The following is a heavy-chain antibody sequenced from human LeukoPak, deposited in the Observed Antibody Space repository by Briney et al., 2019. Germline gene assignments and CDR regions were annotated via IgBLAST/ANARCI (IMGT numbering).Heavy chain of an antibody. CDR2: IHVYRGNT. D-gene: IGHD6-13*01. CDR1: GYTSTNYG. Sequence: GASVKVSCKASGYTSTNYGISWVRQAPGQGLEGMGWIHVYRGNTNYAQKFQGRVTMTTDTSTSTAYVDVRGPRSDDEAMYYCARDGGITVADSFDPWGQGTLVTVSS. CDR3: ARDGGITVADSFDP. V-gene: IGHV1-18*01. J-gene: IGHJ5*02.